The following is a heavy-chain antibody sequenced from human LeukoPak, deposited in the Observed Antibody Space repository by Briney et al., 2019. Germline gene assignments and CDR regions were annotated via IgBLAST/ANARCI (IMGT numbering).Heavy chain of an antibody. J-gene: IGHJ2*01. D-gene: IGHD4-17*01. CDR1: GGSISSGGYY. V-gene: IGHV4-30-2*01. CDR2: IYHSGST. Sequence: PSETLSLTCTVSGGSISSGGYYWSWIRQPPGKGLEWIGYIYHSGSTYYNPSLKSRVTISVDRSKNQFSLKLSSVTAADTAVYYCARHGMEGYGDHEERWYFDLWGRGTLVTVSS. CDR3: ARHGMEGYGDHEERWYFDL.